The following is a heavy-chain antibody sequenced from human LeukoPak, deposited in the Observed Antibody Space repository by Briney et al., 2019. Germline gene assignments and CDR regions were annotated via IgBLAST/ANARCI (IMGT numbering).Heavy chain of an antibody. CDR2: IYSGGST. J-gene: IGHJ5*02. CDR1: GFTVSSNY. D-gene: IGHD3-10*01. CDR3: ARSPYLYNWFDP. V-gene: IGHV3-53*01. Sequence: GGSLRLSCAASGFTVSSNYMSWVRQAPGKGLEWVSVIYSGGSTYYADSVKGRFTISRDNSKNTLYLQMNSLRAEDTAVYCCARSPYLYNWFDPWGQGTLVTVSS.